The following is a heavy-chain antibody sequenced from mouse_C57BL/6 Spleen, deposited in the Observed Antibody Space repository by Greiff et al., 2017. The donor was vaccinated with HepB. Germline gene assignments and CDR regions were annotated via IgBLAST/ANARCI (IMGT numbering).Heavy chain of an antibody. D-gene: IGHD1-1*01. J-gene: IGHJ3*01. Sequence: QVQLQQPGAELVRPGTSVKLSCKASGYTFTSYWMHWVKQRPGQGLEWIGVIDPSDSYTNYNQKFKGKATLTVDTSSSTAYMQLSSLTSEDSAVYYCAVYYYGSSYDFFAYWGQGTLVTVSA. V-gene: IGHV1-59*01. CDR3: AVYYYGSSYDFFAY. CDR1: GYTFTSYW. CDR2: IDPSDSYT.